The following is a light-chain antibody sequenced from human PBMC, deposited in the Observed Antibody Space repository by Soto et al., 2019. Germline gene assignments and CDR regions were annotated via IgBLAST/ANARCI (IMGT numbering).Light chain of an antibody. Sequence: QSVLTQPPSVSAAPGQKVTISCSGNRSNVGDNYVSWYQQLPGTAPNLLIYDNIKRPSGIPDRFSGSKSGTSATLDITGVQTGDEADYYCGTWDNSKTVMFGGGTKVTVL. CDR2: DNI. CDR3: GTWDNSKTVM. CDR1: RSNVGDNY. V-gene: IGLV1-51*01. J-gene: IGLJ3*02.